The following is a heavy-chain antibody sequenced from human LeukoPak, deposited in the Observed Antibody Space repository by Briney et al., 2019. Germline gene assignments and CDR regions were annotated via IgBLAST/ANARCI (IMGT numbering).Heavy chain of an antibody. CDR1: GYTFTSYG. CDR3: ARDGAVVPAAQMDY. D-gene: IGHD2-2*01. Sequence: GASVKVSCKASGYTFTSYGISWVRQAPGQGLEWMGWISAYNGNTNYAQKLQGRVTMTTDTSTSTAYMELRSLRPDDTAVYYCARDGAVVPAAQMDYWGQGTLVTVSS. CDR2: ISAYNGNT. J-gene: IGHJ4*02. V-gene: IGHV1-18*01.